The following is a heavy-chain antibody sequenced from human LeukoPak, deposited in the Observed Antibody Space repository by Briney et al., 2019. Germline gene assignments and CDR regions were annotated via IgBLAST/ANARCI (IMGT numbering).Heavy chain of an antibody. CDR3: ARGGLEPVDY. D-gene: IGHD1-1*01. Sequence: GGSLRLSCSASGFTFSTFPMHWVRQAPGKGLVWVSRINTDGSSTSYADSVKGRFTISRDNAKNTLYLQMNSLRADDTAVYYCARGGLEPVDYWGQGTLVTVSS. V-gene: IGHV3-74*01. CDR2: INTDGSST. J-gene: IGHJ4*02. CDR1: GFTFSTFP.